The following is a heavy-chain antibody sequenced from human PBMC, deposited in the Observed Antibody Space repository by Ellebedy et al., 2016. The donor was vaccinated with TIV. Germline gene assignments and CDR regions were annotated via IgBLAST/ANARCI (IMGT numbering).Heavy chain of an antibody. CDR1: GGTFNGYY. Sequence: SETLSLTXAVYGGTFNGYYWSWIRQPPGKGLEWIGEINHSGSTNYNPSLRGRVTISVDTSKNQFSLKLSSVTAADMGVYYCARGRRYADTSGSYLDFWGRGTLVTVSS. D-gene: IGHD3-22*01. J-gene: IGHJ4*02. CDR2: INHSGST. V-gene: IGHV4-34*01. CDR3: ARGRRYADTSGSYLDF.